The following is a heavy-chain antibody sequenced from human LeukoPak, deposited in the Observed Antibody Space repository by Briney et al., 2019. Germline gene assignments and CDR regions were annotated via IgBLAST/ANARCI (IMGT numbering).Heavy chain of an antibody. Sequence: ASVKVSCKASGYTFIGYYINWVRQAPRQGLEWMGWINPNRGGSNYGQKFQGRVTLSRDTSITTAYMQMTRLRSDDTAVYYCARAPHYFDTSGSDAFDIWGQGTMVTVSS. CDR2: INPNRGGS. D-gene: IGHD3-22*01. J-gene: IGHJ3*02. CDR3: ARAPHYFDTSGSDAFDI. V-gene: IGHV1-2*02. CDR1: GYTFIGYY.